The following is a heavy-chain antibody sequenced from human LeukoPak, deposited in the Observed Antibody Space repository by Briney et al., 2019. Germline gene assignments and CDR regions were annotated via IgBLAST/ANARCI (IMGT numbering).Heavy chain of an antibody. V-gene: IGHV3-21*01. Sequence: GGSLRLSCAASGFTFSSYSMNWVRQAPGKGLKWVSSISSSSSYIYYADSVKGRFTISRDNAKNSLCLQMNSLRAEDTAMYYCVRDGFGTLDYWGQGTRVTVSS. D-gene: IGHD3-10*01. J-gene: IGHJ4*02. CDR2: ISSSSSYI. CDR1: GFTFSSYS. CDR3: VRDGFGTLDY.